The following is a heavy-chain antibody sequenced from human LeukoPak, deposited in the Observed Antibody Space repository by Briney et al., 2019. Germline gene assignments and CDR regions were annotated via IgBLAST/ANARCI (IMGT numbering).Heavy chain of an antibody. V-gene: IGHV3-23*01. D-gene: IGHD1-26*01. CDR3: GKYLQTAVGANDY. CDR1: GFTFSSYP. Sequence: GGSLRLSRAASGFTFSSYPMNWVRQAPGKGLEWVSVISGSGGATFYGDSVQGRFTISRDNSRETVYLQMSSLRAEDTAVYYCGKYLQTAVGANDYWGRGTLVTVSS. CDR2: ISGSGGAT. J-gene: IGHJ4*02.